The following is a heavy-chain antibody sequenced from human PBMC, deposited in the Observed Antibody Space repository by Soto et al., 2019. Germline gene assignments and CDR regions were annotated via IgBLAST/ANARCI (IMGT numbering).Heavy chain of an antibody. CDR1: GYTFTGYY. CDR2: INPNSGGT. D-gene: IGHD6-13*01. CDR3: ARDEADSSSWYRTPYYYYGMDV. V-gene: IGHV1-2*04. J-gene: IGHJ6*02. Sequence: VKVSCKASGYTFTGYYMHWVRQAPGQGLEWMGWINPNSGGTNYAQKFQGWVTMTRDTSISTAYMELSRLRSDDTAVYYCARDEADSSSWYRTPYYYYGMDVWGQGTTVTVSS.